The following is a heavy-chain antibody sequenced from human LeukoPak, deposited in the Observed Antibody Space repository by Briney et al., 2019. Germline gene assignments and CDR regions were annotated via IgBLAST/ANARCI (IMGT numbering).Heavy chain of an antibody. CDR1: GFTFSSYS. D-gene: IGHD1-1*01. J-gene: IGHJ3*02. CDR2: ISSSSTYI. V-gene: IGHV3-21*01. CDR3: ARDHEQVVQLDAFDI. Sequence: GGSLRLSCAASGFTFSSYSMNWVRQAPGKGLEWVSSISSSSTYIYYADSVKGRFTISRDDAKNSLYLQINSLRAEDTAVYYCARDHEQVVQLDAFDIWGQGTMVTVSS.